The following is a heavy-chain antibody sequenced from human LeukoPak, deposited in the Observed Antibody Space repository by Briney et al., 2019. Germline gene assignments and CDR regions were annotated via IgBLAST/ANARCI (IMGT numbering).Heavy chain of an antibody. CDR2: ISWNSGSI. J-gene: IGHJ4*02. CDR1: GFTFSTYS. V-gene: IGHV3-48*01. CDR3: AKDRGLRTGPATSFDY. D-gene: IGHD3/OR15-3a*01. Sequence: GGSLRLSCAASGFTFSTYSMNWVRQAPGKGLEWVSGISWNSGSIGYADSVKGRFTISRDNSKNTLYLQMNSLRAEDTAVYYCAKDRGLRTGPATSFDYWGQGTLVTVSS.